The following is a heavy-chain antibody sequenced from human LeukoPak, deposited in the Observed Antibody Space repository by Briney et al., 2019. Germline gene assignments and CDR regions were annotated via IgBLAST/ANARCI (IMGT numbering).Heavy chain of an antibody. Sequence: GGSLRLSCAASRFTFSSYWMSWVRQAPGKGLEWVANIKQDGSEKYYVDSVKGRFTISRDNAKNSLYLRMNSLRAEDTAVYYCARGMGYDFWSGYYDYWGQGTLVTVSS. CDR3: ARGMGYDFWSGYYDY. V-gene: IGHV3-7*01. CDR2: IKQDGSEK. CDR1: RFTFSSYW. J-gene: IGHJ4*02. D-gene: IGHD3-3*01.